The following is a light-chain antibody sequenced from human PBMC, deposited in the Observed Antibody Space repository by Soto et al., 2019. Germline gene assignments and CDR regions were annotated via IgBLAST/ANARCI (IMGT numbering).Light chain of an antibody. Sequence: EIVLTQSPGTLSLSPGERATLSCRASRSVSSRYLAWYQQKPGQAPRLLIYGASSRATGIPDRFSGSGSGTDFTLTISRLEPEDSAVYHCHQYGYSPNTFGQGTKLEIK. J-gene: IGKJ2*01. CDR1: RSVSSRY. CDR3: HQYGYSPNT. V-gene: IGKV3-20*01. CDR2: GAS.